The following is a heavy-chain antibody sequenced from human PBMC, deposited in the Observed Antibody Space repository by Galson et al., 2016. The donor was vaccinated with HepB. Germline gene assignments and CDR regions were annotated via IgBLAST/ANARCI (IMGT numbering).Heavy chain of an antibody. D-gene: IGHD1-1*01. Sequence: SETLSLTCTVSGGSISSYYWSWIRQPPGKGLEWIGYIYYSGSTNYNPPLKSRVTISVDTSKNQFSLKLSSVTAADTAVYYCARESGTTGTTWFDPWGRGTMVTVSS. CDR1: GGSISSYY. CDR3: ARESGTTGTTWFDP. V-gene: IGHV4-59*01. CDR2: IYYSGST. J-gene: IGHJ5*02.